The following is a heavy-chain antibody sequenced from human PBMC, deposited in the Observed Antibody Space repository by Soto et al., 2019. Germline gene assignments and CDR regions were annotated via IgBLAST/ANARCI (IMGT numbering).Heavy chain of an antibody. V-gene: IGHV4-31*03. D-gene: IGHD5-18*01. Sequence: QVQLQESGPGLVKPSQTLSLTCTASGGSISSGGYYWSWIRQHPGKGLEWIGYIYYSGSTYYNPSLKSRVTISVDTSKNQFSLKLGSVTAADTAVYYCARAARDSYGPVIGFGWGQGTLVTVSS. CDR3: ARAARDSYGPVIGFG. J-gene: IGHJ4*02. CDR1: GGSISSGGYY. CDR2: IYYSGST.